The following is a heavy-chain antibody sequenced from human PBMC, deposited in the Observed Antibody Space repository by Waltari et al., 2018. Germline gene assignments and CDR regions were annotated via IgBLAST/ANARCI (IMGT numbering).Heavy chain of an antibody. D-gene: IGHD6-13*01. CDR2: CSAYNGNT. CDR3: ARESPRVGTPNFDY. V-gene: IGHV1-18*01. CDR1: GYTFTSYG. J-gene: IGHJ4*02. Sequence: QVQRVQSGAEVKTPGASVKVSCKASGYTFTSYGISWVRQAPGQGLGGMGWCSAYNGNTNYAKKYQGRVTMTTDTSTSTAYMELRSLRSDDTAVYYCARESPRVGTPNFDYWGQGTLVTVSS.